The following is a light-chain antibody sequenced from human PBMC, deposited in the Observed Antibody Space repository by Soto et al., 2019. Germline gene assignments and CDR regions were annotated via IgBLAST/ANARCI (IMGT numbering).Light chain of an antibody. J-gene: IGKJ1*01. V-gene: IGKV3-15*01. CDR1: QSVSSN. CDR3: QQYKNWPTWT. CDR2: GAS. Sequence: EIVMTQSPATLSVSPGERATISCRASQSVSSNLAWYQQKPCQAPRLLIYGASTRATGIPARFSGSGSGTEFTPTISSLQSQDFAVYYCQQYKNWPTWTFGQGTKVDIK.